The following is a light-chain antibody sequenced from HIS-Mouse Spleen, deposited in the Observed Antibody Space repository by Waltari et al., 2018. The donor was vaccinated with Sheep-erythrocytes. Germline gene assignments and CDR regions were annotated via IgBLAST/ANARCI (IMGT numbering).Light chain of an antibody. CDR3: QAWDSSTVV. V-gene: IGLV3-1*01. CDR2: QDI. Sequence: SYELTQPPSVSVSPGQTASITCSGDKLGDKYACWYQQKQGQSPVLVIYQDIKRPSGSPERFSGSNSGNTATLTISGTQAMDEADYYCQAWDSSTVVFGGGTKLTVL. CDR1: KLGDKY. J-gene: IGLJ2*01.